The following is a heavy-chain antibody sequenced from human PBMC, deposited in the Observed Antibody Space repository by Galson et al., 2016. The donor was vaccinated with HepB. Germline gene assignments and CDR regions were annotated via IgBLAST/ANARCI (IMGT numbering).Heavy chain of an antibody. CDR3: TREPPTVSSSWYLPDY. Sequence: SVKVSCKASAYPFNQYGITWVRQAPGQGLEWMGWISAYNGDTEYAQMVQGRVTMTTDTSTSTAYMELRSLRFDDTAVYYCTREPPTVSSSWYLPDYWGQGTLVTVSS. J-gene: IGHJ4*02. CDR1: AYPFNQYG. CDR2: ISAYNGDT. V-gene: IGHV1-18*01. D-gene: IGHD6-13*01.